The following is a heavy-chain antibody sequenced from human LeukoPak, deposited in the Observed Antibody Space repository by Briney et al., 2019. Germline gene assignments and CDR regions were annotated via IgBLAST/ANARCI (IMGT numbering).Heavy chain of an antibody. CDR3: ARSFQSGYYTQYYYGMDV. D-gene: IGHD3-3*01. CDR1: GYTFTIYD. Sequence: ASVRVSCKASGYTFTIYDINWVRQATGQGLEGMGWMNPNSGNTGYAQKFQGRVTMTRNTSISTAYMELSSLRSEDTAVYYCARSFQSGYYTQYYYGMDVWGQGTTVTVSS. J-gene: IGHJ6*02. V-gene: IGHV1-8*01. CDR2: MNPNSGNT.